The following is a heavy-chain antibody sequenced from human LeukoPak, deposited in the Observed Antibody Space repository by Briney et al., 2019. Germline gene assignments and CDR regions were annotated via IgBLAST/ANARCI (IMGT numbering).Heavy chain of an antibody. V-gene: IGHV3-21*01. D-gene: IGHD3-10*01. CDR2: ISSSSSYI. CDR1: GITFTNAW. Sequence: GGSLRLSCAASGITFTNAWLTWVRQAPGKGLEWVSSISSSSSYIYYADSVKGRFTISRDNAKNSLYLQMNSLRAEDTAVYYCARVAHGSGSYYLNWFDPWGQGTLVTVSS. CDR3: ARVAHGSGSYYLNWFDP. J-gene: IGHJ5*02.